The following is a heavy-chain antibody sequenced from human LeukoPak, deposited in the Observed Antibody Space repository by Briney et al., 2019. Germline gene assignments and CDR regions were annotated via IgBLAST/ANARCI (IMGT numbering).Heavy chain of an antibody. D-gene: IGHD5-24*01. Sequence: EASVKVSCKASGYTFTSYGFSWVRQAPGRGLEWMGWISAYNGDTNYAQKVQGRVTMTTDTSTSTAYMELRSLRSDDTAVYYCARDSVAMSTIRDFGYWGQGTLVTASS. V-gene: IGHV1-18*01. J-gene: IGHJ4*02. CDR2: ISAYNGDT. CDR1: GYTFTSYG. CDR3: ARDSVAMSTIRDFGY.